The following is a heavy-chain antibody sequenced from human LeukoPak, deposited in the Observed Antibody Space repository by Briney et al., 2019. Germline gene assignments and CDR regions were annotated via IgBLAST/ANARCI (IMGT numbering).Heavy chain of an antibody. CDR1: GFSLSTTELA. CDR2: IYWDDDK. Sequence: SGPTLVNPTQTLTLTCTFSGFSLSTTELAVGWIRQPPGKALEWLALIYWDDDKRYSPSLKSRLTITKDTSKNQVVLTMTNMDPMDTATYYCSHGEFSGYRGGNFFDYWGQGTLVSVSS. V-gene: IGHV2-5*02. J-gene: IGHJ4*02. CDR3: SHGEFSGYRGGNFFDY. D-gene: IGHD5-12*01.